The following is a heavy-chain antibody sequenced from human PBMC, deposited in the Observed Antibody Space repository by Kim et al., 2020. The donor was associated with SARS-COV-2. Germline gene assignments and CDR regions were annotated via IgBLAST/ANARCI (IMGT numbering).Heavy chain of an antibody. V-gene: IGHV1-3*01. CDR2: T. D-gene: IGHD5-18*01. CDR3: ARWVRVTGFDP. Sequence: TKYSQKFQGRVTITRDTSASTAYMELSSLRSEDTAVYYCARWVRVTGFDPWGQGTLVTVSS. J-gene: IGHJ5*02.